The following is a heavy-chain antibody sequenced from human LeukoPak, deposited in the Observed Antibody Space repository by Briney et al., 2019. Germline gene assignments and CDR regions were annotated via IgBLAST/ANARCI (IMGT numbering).Heavy chain of an antibody. J-gene: IGHJ4*02. D-gene: IGHD1-26*01. CDR1: GGSISSYY. Sequence: SETLSLTCTVSGGSISSYYWSWIRQPPGKGLEWIGYIYYSGSTNYNPSLKSRVTISVDTSKNQFSLKLSSVTAADTAVYYCARQHGSYCQYFDYWGQGTLVTVSS. CDR2: IYYSGST. CDR3: ARQHGSYCQYFDY. V-gene: IGHV4-59*08.